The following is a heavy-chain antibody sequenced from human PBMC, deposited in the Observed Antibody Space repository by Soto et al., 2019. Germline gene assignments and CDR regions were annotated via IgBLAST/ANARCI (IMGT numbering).Heavy chain of an antibody. CDR1: GFTFSSYG. Sequence: QVQLVESGGGVVQPGRSLRLSCAASGFTFSSYGMHWVRQAPGKGLEWVAVISYDGSNKYYADSVKGRFTISRDNSKNTLYLQMNSLRAEDTAVYYCAKDSGIQWLVRWYFDYWGQGTLVTVSS. CDR3: AKDSGIQWLVRWYFDY. CDR2: ISYDGSNK. J-gene: IGHJ4*02. V-gene: IGHV3-30*18. D-gene: IGHD6-19*01.